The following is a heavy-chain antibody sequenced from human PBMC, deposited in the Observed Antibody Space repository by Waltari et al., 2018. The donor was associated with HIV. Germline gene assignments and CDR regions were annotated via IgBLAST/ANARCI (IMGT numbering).Heavy chain of an antibody. CDR3: ARTIAVAGRGAFDI. D-gene: IGHD6-19*01. CDR1: GYSFTSYW. J-gene: IGHJ3*02. Sequence: EVQLVQSGAEVKKPGESLKISCEGSGYSFTSYWIGWVRQMPGKGLEGMGINCPGYSDTKYGPSFQDQVTNSADKSISTAYLQWSSLKASDTAMYDWARTIAVAGRGAFDIWGQVTMVTVSS. V-gene: IGHV5-51*03. CDR2: NCPGYSDT.